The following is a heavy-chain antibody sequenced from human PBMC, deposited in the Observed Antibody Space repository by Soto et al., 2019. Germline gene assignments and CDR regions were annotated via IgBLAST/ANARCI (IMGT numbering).Heavy chain of an antibody. D-gene: IGHD2-15*01. V-gene: IGHV4-59*01. CDR1: GGSISSYY. CDR3: ARVDGPIYCSGGSCYSYYFDY. Sequence: QVQLQESGPGLVKPSETLSLTCTVSGGSISSYYWSWIRQPPGKGLEWIGYIYYSGSTNYNPSLKSRVTISVDTSKNQFSLKLSSVTAADTAVYYCARVDGPIYCSGGSCYSYYFDYWGQGTLVTVSS. CDR2: IYYSGST. J-gene: IGHJ4*02.